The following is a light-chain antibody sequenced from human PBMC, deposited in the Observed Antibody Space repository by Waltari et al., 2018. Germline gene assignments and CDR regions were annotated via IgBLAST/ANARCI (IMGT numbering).Light chain of an antibody. V-gene: IGLV2-11*01. J-gene: IGLJ3*02. CDR2: DVT. CDR1: RSEVGDFNF. Sequence: QSALTQPRSVSGSPGQSVTISCTGIRSEVGDFNFVSWYQQHPGEAPKLMIYDVTKRPSGVPDRLSGSKSGNTASLTISGLQAEDEANYYCCSYIGTHTNWVFGGGTKLTVL. CDR3: CSYIGTHTNWV.